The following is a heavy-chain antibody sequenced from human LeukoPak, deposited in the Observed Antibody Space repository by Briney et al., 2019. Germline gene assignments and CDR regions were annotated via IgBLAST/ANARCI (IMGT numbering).Heavy chain of an antibody. J-gene: IGHJ4*02. CDR2: IYYSGST. CDR3: AREYSGSFDY. V-gene: IGHV4-59*01. Sequence: SETLSLTCTVSGGSISSYYWSWIRQPPGKGLEWIGYIYYSGSTNYNPSLKSRVRTSVDTSKKQFSLKLSSVTAADTAVYYCAREYSGSFDYWGQGTLVTVPS. D-gene: IGHD1-26*01. CDR1: GGSISSYY.